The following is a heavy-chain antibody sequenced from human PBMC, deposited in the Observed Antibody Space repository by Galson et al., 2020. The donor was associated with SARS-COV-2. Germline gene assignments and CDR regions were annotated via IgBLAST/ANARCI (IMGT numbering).Heavy chain of an antibody. D-gene: IGHD1-26*01. CDR3: AKAGGSYYDYFGY. J-gene: IGHJ4*02. Sequence: GESLKLSCAASGFTFSSYCMHWVRQAPGKGLEWVAVIWYDGSNKYYADSVKGRFTISRDNSKNTLYLQMNSLRAEDTAVYYCAKAGGSYYDYFGYWGQGTLVTVSS. CDR2: IWYDGSNK. V-gene: IGHV3-33*06. CDR1: GFTFSSYC.